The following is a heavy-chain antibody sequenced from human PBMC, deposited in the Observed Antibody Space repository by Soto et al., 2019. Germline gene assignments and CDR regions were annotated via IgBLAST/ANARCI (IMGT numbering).Heavy chain of an antibody. Sequence: ASVKVSCKASGYTFTGYYMHWVRQAPGQGLEWMGWINPNSGGTNYAQKFQGWVTMTRDTSISTAYMELSRLRSDDTAVYYCAIAGGALFQDSYGMDVWGQGTTVTVSS. CDR1: GYTFTGYY. CDR3: AIAGGALFQDSYGMDV. J-gene: IGHJ6*02. V-gene: IGHV1-2*04. CDR2: INPNSGGT. D-gene: IGHD3-10*01.